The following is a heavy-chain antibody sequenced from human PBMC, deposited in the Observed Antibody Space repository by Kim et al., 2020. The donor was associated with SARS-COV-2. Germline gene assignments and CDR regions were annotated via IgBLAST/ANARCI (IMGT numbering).Heavy chain of an antibody. CDR3: ASSSFSSSWWD. Sequence: GGSLRLSCAASGFTFSNYWMHWVRQAPGKGLVWVSRINSDGSSTSYADSVKGRLTISRDNAKNTLYLQMNSLRAEDTAVYYCASSSFSSSWWDWGQGTLVTVSS. CDR2: INSDGSST. J-gene: IGHJ4*02. CDR1: GFTFSNYW. D-gene: IGHD6-13*01. V-gene: IGHV3-74*01.